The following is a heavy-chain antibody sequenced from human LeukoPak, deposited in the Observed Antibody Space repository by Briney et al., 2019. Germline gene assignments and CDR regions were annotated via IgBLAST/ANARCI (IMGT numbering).Heavy chain of an antibody. Sequence: PGGSLRLSCAASGFTFSSYSMNWVRQAPGKGLEWVSYISSSSSTIYYADSVKGRFTISRDNAKNSLYLQMNSLRAEDTTVYYCARDVGGSSWYYFDYWGQGTLVTVSS. J-gene: IGHJ4*02. D-gene: IGHD6-13*01. V-gene: IGHV3-48*01. CDR1: GFTFSSYS. CDR2: ISSSSSTI. CDR3: ARDVGGSSWYYFDY.